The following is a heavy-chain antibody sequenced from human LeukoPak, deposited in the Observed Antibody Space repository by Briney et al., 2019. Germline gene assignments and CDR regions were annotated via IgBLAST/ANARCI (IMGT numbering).Heavy chain of an antibody. D-gene: IGHD6-19*01. CDR3: ARDRGSGWHTFDY. V-gene: IGHV3-21*01. Sequence: GGSLRLSCAASGFTFSSYYMSWVRQAPGKGLEWVSSISSSSTYMSYADSVRGRFTISRDNAKNSLYLQMNSLRAEDTAVYYCARDRGSGWHTFDYWGQGTLVTVSS. J-gene: IGHJ4*02. CDR1: GFTFSSYY. CDR2: ISSSSTYM.